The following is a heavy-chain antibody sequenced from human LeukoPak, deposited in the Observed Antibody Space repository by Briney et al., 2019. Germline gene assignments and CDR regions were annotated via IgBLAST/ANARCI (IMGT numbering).Heavy chain of an antibody. Sequence: PGGSLRLSCAASGFTFSSYWMHWVRQAPGKGLVWVSRINSYGSSTNYANSVNGRFTISRGNAENTLYLQMNSLRAEDTAVYYCARKAAVFTFDYWGQGTMVTVSS. V-gene: IGHV3-74*01. CDR3: ARKAAVFTFDY. J-gene: IGHJ4*02. CDR2: INSYGSST. D-gene: IGHD6-13*01. CDR1: GFTFSSYW.